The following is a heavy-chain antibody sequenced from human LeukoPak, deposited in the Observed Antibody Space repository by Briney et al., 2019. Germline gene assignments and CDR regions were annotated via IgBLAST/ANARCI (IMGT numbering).Heavy chain of an antibody. CDR2: IKQDESEK. CDR1: GFTFSSYW. CDR3: ASQRSYVWGSYRYFDY. Sequence: GGSLRLSCAASGFTFSSYWMSWVRQAPGKGLEWVANIKQDESEKYYVDSVKGRFTISRDNAKNSLYLQMNSLRAEDTAVYYCASQRSYVWGSYRYFDYWGQGTLVTVSS. D-gene: IGHD3-16*02. J-gene: IGHJ4*02. V-gene: IGHV3-7*02.